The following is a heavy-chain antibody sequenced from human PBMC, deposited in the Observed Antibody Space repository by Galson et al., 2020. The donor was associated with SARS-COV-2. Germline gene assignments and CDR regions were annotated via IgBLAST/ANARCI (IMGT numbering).Heavy chain of an antibody. V-gene: IGHV4-31*03. D-gene: IGHD4-17*01. CDR1: GGSISSGGYY. CDR2: IYYSGST. J-gene: IGHJ4*02. Sequence: SETLSLTCTVSGGSISSGGYYWSWIRQHPGKGLEWIGYIYYSGSTYYNPSLKSRVTISVDTSKNQFSLKLSSVTAADTAVYYCARDALYGGNSNYFDYWGQGTLVTVSS. CDR3: ARDALYGGNSNYFDY.